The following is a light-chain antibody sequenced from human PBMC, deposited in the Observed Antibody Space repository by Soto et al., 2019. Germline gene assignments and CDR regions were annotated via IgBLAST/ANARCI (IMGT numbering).Light chain of an antibody. CDR2: AAS. CDR3: QQPKSLTRT. V-gene: IGKV1-12*01. CDR1: QDISNW. Sequence: DIEMTQSPSSVSASVGDRVTITCRASQDISNWLAWYQQKPGKAPKLLIYAASTLESGVPSRFRGSGSGTDFTITISSLQTEDFATYYCQQPKSLTRTFGGGTKVDIK. J-gene: IGKJ4*01.